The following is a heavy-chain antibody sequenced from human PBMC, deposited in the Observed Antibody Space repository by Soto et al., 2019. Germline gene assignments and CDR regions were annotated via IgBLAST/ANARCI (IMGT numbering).Heavy chain of an antibody. CDR2: IRGSGSPI. CDR1: GFSLNSYE. D-gene: IGHD4-17*01. V-gene: IGHV3-48*03. Sequence: EAQLVESGGGLVQPGGSLRLSCAAFGFSLNSYEMDWVRQAPGKGLEWVSHIRGSGSPIYYADSVKGRFTISRDNAKNSVFLQMNTLRAEDTAVYYCARVFGDYLIDAFDIWGQGTMVTVSS. CDR3: ARVFGDYLIDAFDI. J-gene: IGHJ3*02.